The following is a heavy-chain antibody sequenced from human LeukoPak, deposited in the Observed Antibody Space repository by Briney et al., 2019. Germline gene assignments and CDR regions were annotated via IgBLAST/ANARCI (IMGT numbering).Heavy chain of an antibody. CDR3: AREGGSYDYYYMDV. CDR2: IYTSGST. J-gene: IGHJ6*03. D-gene: IGHD1-26*01. Sequence: SETLSLTCTVSGGSISSGSYYWSWIRQPAGKGLEWIGRIYTSGSTNYNPSLKSRVTISVDTSKNQFSLKLSSVTAADTAVYYCAREGGSYDYYYMDVWGKGTTVTISS. V-gene: IGHV4-61*02. CDR1: GGSISSGSYY.